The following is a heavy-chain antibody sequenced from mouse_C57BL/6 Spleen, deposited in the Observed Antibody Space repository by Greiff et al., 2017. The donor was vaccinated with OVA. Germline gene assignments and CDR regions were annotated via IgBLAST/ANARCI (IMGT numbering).Heavy chain of an antibody. CDR3: ARAHYGSSACFAY. J-gene: IGHJ3*01. V-gene: IGHV1-64*01. D-gene: IGHD1-1*01. CDR2: IHPNSGST. Sequence: QVQLQQPGAELVKPGASVKLSCKASGYTFTSYWMHWVKQRPGQGLEWIGMIHPNSGSTNYNEKFKSKATMTADKSSSPAYMQLSSLTSEDSAVYYCARAHYGSSACFAYWGKGTLFTDSA. CDR1: GYTFTSYW.